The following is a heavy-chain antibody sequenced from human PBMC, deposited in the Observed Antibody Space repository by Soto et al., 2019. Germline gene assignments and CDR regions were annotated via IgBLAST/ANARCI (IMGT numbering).Heavy chain of an antibody. V-gene: IGHV1-24*01. D-gene: IGHD6-19*01. J-gene: IGHJ3*02. CDR1: GCTLAELS. Sequence: ASVKVSCKVSGCTLAELSMHWVRQAPGKGLEWMGGFDPEDGETIYAQKFQGRVTMTEDTSTDTAYMELSRLRSDDTAVYYCARDLVGIAVAGTGGPAFDIWGQGTMVTVSS. CDR2: FDPEDGET. CDR3: ARDLVGIAVAGTGGPAFDI.